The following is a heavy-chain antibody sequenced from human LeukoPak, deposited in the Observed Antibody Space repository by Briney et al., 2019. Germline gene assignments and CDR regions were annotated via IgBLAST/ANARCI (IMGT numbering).Heavy chain of an antibody. CDR1: GGSISSSSYY. Sequence: PSETLSLTCTVSGGSISSSSYYWGWIRQPPGKGLEWIGSIYYSGSTYYNPSLKSRVTISVDTSKNQFSLKLSSVTAADTAVYYCARGNWAYYFDYWGQGTLVTVSS. CDR2: IYYSGST. V-gene: IGHV4-39*01. D-gene: IGHD7-27*01. CDR3: ARGNWAYYFDY. J-gene: IGHJ4*02.